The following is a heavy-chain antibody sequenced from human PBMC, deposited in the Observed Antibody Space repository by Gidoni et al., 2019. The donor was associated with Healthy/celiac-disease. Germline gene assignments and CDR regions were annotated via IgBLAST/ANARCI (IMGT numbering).Heavy chain of an antibody. V-gene: IGHV3-49*04. J-gene: IGHJ4*02. CDR1: GFTFGDYA. Sequence: EVQLVESGGGLLQPGRSLRLSCTASGFTFGDYARSWVRQAPGKGLEWVGFIRSKAYGGTTEYAASVKGRFTISRDDSKSIAYLQMNSLKTEDTAVYYCTRGIGDSGYQLLFPDYWGQGTLVTVSS. CDR3: TRGIGDSGYQLLFPDY. CDR2: IRSKAYGGTT. D-gene: IGHD2-2*01.